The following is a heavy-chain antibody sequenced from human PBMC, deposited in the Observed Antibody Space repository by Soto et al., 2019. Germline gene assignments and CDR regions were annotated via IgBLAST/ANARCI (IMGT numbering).Heavy chain of an antibody. D-gene: IGHD1-1*01. CDR2: INPNSGGT. CDR1: GYTFTGYY. V-gene: IGHV1-2*04. CDR3: ARGGPMQLGTTKRGLDY. J-gene: IGHJ4*02. Sequence: QVQLVQSGAEVKKPGASVKVSCKASGYTFTGYYMHWVRQAPGQGLEWMGWINPNSGGTNYAQKFQGWVTMTRDTSISTAYMELSRLISDDTAVYYCARGGPMQLGTTKRGLDYWGQGTLVTVSS.